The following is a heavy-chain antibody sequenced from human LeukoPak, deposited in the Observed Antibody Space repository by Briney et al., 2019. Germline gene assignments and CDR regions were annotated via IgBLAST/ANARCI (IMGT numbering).Heavy chain of an antibody. J-gene: IGHJ3*02. CDR1: GYTFTSYG. Sequence: ASVKVSCKASGYTFTSYGISWVRQAPGQGLEWMGWTSAYNGNTNYAQKLQGRVTMTTDTSTSTAYMELRSLRSDDTAVYYCARGGAGYFDPDAFDIWGQGTMVTVSS. D-gene: IGHD3-9*01. CDR3: ARGGAGYFDPDAFDI. CDR2: TSAYNGNT. V-gene: IGHV1-18*04.